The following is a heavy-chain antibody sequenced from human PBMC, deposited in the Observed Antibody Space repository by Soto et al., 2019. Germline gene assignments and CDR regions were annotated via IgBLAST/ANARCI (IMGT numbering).Heavy chain of an antibody. CDR1: GCTFSSYA. J-gene: IGHJ6*02. Sequence: SVKVSCKAAGCTFSSYAISWVRQAPGQGLEWMGGIIPIFGTANYAQKFQGRVTITADESTSTAYMELSSLRSEDTAVYYCARELTRAVDGTAYYYGMDVWGQGTTVTVSS. D-gene: IGHD6-19*01. V-gene: IGHV1-69*13. CDR2: IIPIFGTA. CDR3: ARELTRAVDGTAYYYGMDV.